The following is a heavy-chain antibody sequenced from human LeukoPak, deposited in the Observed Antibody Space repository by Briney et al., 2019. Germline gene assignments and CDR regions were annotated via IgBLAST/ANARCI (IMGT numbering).Heavy chain of an antibody. CDR3: ARSPREIDY. V-gene: IGHV5-51*01. CDR2: ISPRDSDT. J-gene: IGHJ4*02. CDR1: GYTFTNYW. Sequence: RESLKISCKGSGYTFTNYWIGWVRQMPGKGLEWMGIISPRDSDTRYSPSFQGQVTISADKSINTAYLQWSSLKASDTATYYCARSPREIDYWGQGTRVTVSS.